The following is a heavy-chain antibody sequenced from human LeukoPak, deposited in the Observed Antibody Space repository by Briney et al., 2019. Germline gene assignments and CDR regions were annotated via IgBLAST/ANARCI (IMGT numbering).Heavy chain of an antibody. CDR2: MNPNSGNT. CDR1: GYTFTSYD. D-gene: IGHD1-1*01. Sequence: ASVEVSCKASGYTFTSYDINWVRQATGQGLEWMGWMNPNSGNTGYAQKFQGRVTMTRNTSISTAYMELSSLRSEDTAVYYCARETGTEDVNWFDPWGQGTLVTVSS. J-gene: IGHJ5*02. CDR3: ARETGTEDVNWFDP. V-gene: IGHV1-8*01.